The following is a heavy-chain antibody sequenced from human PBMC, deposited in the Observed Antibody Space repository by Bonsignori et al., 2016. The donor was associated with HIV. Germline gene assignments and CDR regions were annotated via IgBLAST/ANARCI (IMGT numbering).Heavy chain of an antibody. V-gene: IGHV1-69*13. CDR2: IIPIFRST. CDR3: ARDIANGKFDP. J-gene: IGHJ5*02. D-gene: IGHD2-8*01. CDR1: GYSFSNHA. Sequence: QVRLVQSGSEMKEPGTSVTVSCTASGYSFSNHALSWLRKAPGQGPEWMGGIIPIFRSTNYAQKFQGRVTISADESTSTAYMEMRSLRSEDTAIYYCARDIANGKFDPWG.